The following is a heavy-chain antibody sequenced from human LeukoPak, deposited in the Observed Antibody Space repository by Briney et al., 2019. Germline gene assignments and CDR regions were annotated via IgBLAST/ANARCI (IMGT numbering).Heavy chain of an antibody. J-gene: IGHJ3*02. CDR3: AREGYSSGWHSGDAFDI. D-gene: IGHD6-19*01. CDR2: IYYSGGT. CDR1: SGSISSGDYY. V-gene: IGHV4-30-4*08. Sequence: SQTLSLTCTVSSGSISSGDYYWSWIREPPGKGLEWIGYIYYSGGTYYNPSLKSRVTISVDTSKNQFSLKLSSVTAADTAVYYCAREGYSSGWHSGDAFDIWGQGTMVTVSS.